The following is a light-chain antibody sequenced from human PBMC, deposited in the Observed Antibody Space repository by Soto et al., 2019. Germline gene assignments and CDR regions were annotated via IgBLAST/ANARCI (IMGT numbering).Light chain of an antibody. CDR3: MQDTHWPPYT. Sequence: DVVMTQSPLSLPVTLGQPASISCRSSQSLVYSDGNAYLNWFHQRPGQSPRRLIYKVSYRDSGVPERSSGCGSGTDFTLEISRVEAEDVGVYDCMQDTHWPPYTFGQGTKLEIK. J-gene: IGKJ2*01. CDR1: QSLVYSDGNAY. V-gene: IGKV2-30*01. CDR2: KVS.